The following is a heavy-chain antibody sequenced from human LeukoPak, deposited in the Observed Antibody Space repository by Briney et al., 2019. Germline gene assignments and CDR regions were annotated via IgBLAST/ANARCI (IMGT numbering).Heavy chain of an antibody. CDR2: MNPNNVES. J-gene: IGHJ4*02. V-gene: IGHV1-8*03. Sequence: ASVTVSCKASGYTLTNYYINWVRQATGQRLEWMGWMNPNNVESGYALKFEGRVAITRDTSISTSYMELRGLSSDDTAVYFCARTTSFTASGYDYWGQGTLVTVSS. D-gene: IGHD6-25*01. CDR1: GYTLTNYY. CDR3: ARTTSFTASGYDY.